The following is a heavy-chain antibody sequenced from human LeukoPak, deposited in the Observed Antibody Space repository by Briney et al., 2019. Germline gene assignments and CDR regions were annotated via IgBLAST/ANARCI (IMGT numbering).Heavy chain of an antibody. CDR3: ATLSSSWFFDY. D-gene: IGHD6-13*01. V-gene: IGHV4-34*01. J-gene: IGHJ4*02. CDR2: INHNGST. CDR1: GGSFSGSY. Sequence: PSGTLSLTCAVYGGSFSGSYWSWIRQPPGKGLEWIGEINHNGSTNYKPSLKSRVTISVDTSKNQFSLKLSSVTAADTAVYYCATLSSSWFFDYWGQGTLVTVSS.